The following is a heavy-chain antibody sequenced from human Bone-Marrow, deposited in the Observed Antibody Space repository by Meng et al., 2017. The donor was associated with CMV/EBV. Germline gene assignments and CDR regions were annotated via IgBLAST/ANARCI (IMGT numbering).Heavy chain of an antibody. D-gene: IGHD2-2*02. CDR2: IYYSGGI. CDR3: ARTGDCTSTSCYTYFDF. V-gene: IGHV4-28*05. J-gene: IGHJ4*02. Sequence: SETLSLTCDVSIHSIRSSNWWGWIRQPPGKGLEWIGYIYYSGGIYYNPSLESRVTMSVDTSKNQVSLKLNSVTAVDTAIYYCARTGDCTSTSCYTYFDFWGQGTPVTVSS. CDR1: IHSIRSSNW.